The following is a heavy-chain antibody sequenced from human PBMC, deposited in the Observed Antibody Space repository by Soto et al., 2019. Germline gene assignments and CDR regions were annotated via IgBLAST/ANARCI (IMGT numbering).Heavy chain of an antibody. V-gene: IGHV3-30-3*01. D-gene: IGHD5-18*01. CDR2: ISYDGSNK. CDR1: GFTFSSYA. J-gene: IGHJ6*02. CDR3: ANSLIYSYQFYYYYGMDV. Sequence: QVQLVESGGGVVQPGRSLRLSCAASGFTFSSYAMHWVRQAPGKGLEWVAVISYDGSNKYYADSVKGRFTISRDNSKNTLYLQMNSLRAEDTAVYYCANSLIYSYQFYYYYGMDVWGQGTTVTVSS.